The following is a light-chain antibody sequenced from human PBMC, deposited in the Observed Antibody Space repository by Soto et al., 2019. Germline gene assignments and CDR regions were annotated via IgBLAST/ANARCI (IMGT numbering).Light chain of an antibody. J-gene: IGLJ2*01. CDR2: GVT. CDR3: SSFTSSVNVV. CDR1: SSDVGGHNY. Sequence: QSALTQPASVSGSPGQSITISCTGTSSDVGGHNYVSWYQQYPGKVPKLIIYGVTNRPSGVSNRFSGSKSGNTASLTISGLQAEDEADYYCSSFTSSVNVVFGGGTKLTVL. V-gene: IGLV2-14*01.